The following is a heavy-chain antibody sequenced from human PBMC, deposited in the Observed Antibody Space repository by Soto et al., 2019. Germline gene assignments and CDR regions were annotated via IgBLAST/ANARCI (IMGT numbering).Heavy chain of an antibody. D-gene: IGHD3-10*01. J-gene: IGHJ4*02. Sequence: PGGSLRLSCAASGFTLSSYAMHWVRQAPGKGLEWVAVISYDGSNKYYADSVKGRFTISRDNSKNTMYLQMNCLRAADTALYYCATGFGFGEPYDYWGQGTLVTFSS. V-gene: IGHV3-30-3*01. CDR1: GFTLSSYA. CDR2: ISYDGSNK. CDR3: ATGFGFGEPYDY.